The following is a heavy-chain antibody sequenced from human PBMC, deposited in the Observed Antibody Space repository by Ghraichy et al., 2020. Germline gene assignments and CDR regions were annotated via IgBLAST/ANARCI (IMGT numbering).Heavy chain of an antibody. V-gene: IGHV3-33*01. CDR3: ARDQSVYCSSTSCYHFDY. CDR1: GFTFSSYG. CDR2: IWYDGSNK. J-gene: IGHJ4*02. D-gene: IGHD2-2*01. Sequence: SLRLSCAASGFTFSSYGMHWVRQAPGKGLEWVAVIWYDGSNKYYADSVKGRFTISRDNSKNTLYLQMNSLRAEDTAVYYCARDQSVYCSSTSCYHFDYWGQGTLVTVSS.